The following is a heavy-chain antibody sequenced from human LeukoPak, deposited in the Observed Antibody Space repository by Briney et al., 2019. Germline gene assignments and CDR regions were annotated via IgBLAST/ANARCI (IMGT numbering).Heavy chain of an antibody. Sequence: ASVKVSCKASGYTFTSYDINWVRQATGQGLEWMGWMNPNSGNTGYAQKFQGGVTMTRNTSISTAYMELSSLRSEDTAVYYCASNNWPYVNWFDPWGQGTLVIVSS. D-gene: IGHD1-20*01. CDR2: MNPNSGNT. V-gene: IGHV1-8*01. CDR3: ASNNWPYVNWFDP. J-gene: IGHJ5*02. CDR1: GYTFTSYD.